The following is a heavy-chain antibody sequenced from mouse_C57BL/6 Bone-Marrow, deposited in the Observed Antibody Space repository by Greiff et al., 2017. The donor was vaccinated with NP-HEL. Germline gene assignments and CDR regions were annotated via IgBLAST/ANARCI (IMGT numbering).Heavy chain of an antibody. CDR1: GFTFSSYA. Sequence: EVKVVESGGLVKPGGSLKLSCAASGFTFSSYAMSWVRQTPEKRLEWVATISDGGSYTYYPDTVKGRFTISRDNAKNNLYLQMSHLKSEDTAMYYCARERDYYGNFYYFDYWGQGTTLTVSS. CDR3: ARERDYYGNFYYFDY. D-gene: IGHD2-1*01. J-gene: IGHJ2*01. V-gene: IGHV5-4*01. CDR2: ISDGGSYT.